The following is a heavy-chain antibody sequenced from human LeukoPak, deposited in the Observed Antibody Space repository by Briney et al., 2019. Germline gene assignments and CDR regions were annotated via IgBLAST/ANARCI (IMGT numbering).Heavy chain of an antibody. CDR1: GGSISSSTYY. CDR3: ARVLRYFDLATQGVWYFDL. CDR2: VHYSGGS. Sequence: PSETLSLTCTVSGGSISSSTYYWGWIRQSPGKGLEWIGSVHYSGGSYYNPSLKSRVTISLNTSKNQFSLKLSSVTAADTAVYYCARVLRYFDLATQGVWYFDLWGRGTLVTVSS. D-gene: IGHD3-9*01. J-gene: IGHJ2*01. V-gene: IGHV4-39*07.